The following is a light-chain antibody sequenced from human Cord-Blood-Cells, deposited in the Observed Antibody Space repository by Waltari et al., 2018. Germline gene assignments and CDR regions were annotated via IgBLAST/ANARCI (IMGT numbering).Light chain of an antibody. CDR2: EVS. CDR3: SLYTSSSTVV. Sequence: QSALTQPASVSGSPGQSITISCTGTSRDVGGYNYVSWYQQHPGKAPKLINYEVSNRSCGVSNRVSVSKSGNTASLTISGLQAEDEADYYCSLYTSSSTVVFGGGTKLTVL. V-gene: IGLV2-14*01. J-gene: IGLJ2*01. CDR1: SRDVGGYNY.